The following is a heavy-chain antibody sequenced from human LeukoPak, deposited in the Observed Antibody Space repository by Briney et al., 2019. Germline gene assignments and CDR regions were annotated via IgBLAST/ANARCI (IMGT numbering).Heavy chain of an antibody. J-gene: IGHJ4*02. CDR2: ISSSSSYI. V-gene: IGHV3-21*01. CDR3: ARAVVVAATPGTHFDY. Sequence: GGSLRLSCAASGFTFSSYSMNWVRQAPGKGLEWVSSISSSSSYIYYADSVKGRFTTSRDNAKNSLYLQMNSLRAEDTAVYYCARAVVVAATPGTHFDYWGQGTLVTVSS. CDR1: GFTFSSYS. D-gene: IGHD2-15*01.